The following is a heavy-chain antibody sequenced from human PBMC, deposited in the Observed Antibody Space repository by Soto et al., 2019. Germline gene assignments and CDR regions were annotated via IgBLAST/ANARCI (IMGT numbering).Heavy chain of an antibody. D-gene: IGHD6-6*01. V-gene: IGHV3-30*18. CDR2: ISYDGSNK. Sequence: GGSLRLSCAASGFTFSSYGMHWVRQAPGKGLEWVAVISYDGSNKYYADSVKGRLTISRDNSKNTLYLQMNSLRAEDTAVYYCAKESYSSSPHIDYWGQGTLVTVSS. CDR1: GFTFSSYG. CDR3: AKESYSSSPHIDY. J-gene: IGHJ4*02.